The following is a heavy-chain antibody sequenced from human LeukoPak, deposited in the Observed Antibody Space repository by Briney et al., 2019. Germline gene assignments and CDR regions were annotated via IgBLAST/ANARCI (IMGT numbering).Heavy chain of an antibody. J-gene: IGHJ6*02. Sequence: GGSLRLSRAASGFTFSSYAMSWVRQAPGKGLEWVSAISGSGGSTYYADSVKGRFTISRDNSKNTLYLQMNSLRAEDTAVYYCAKGHSRGSSYYYGMDVWGQGTTVTVSS. D-gene: IGHD1-26*01. CDR3: AKGHSRGSSYYYGMDV. CDR2: ISGSGGST. CDR1: GFTFSSYA. V-gene: IGHV3-23*01.